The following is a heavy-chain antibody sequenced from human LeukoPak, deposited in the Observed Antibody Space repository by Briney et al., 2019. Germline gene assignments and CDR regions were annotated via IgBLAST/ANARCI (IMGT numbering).Heavy chain of an antibody. CDR3: ATSYGAATGPVPDY. CDR2: ISSSGSTI. J-gene: IGHJ4*02. Sequence: QSGGSLRLSCAASGFTFSSYEMNWVRQAPGKGLEWVSYISSSGSTIYSPPSLTPRFTISTDNAKNSLYLQMNSLTAEDTAVYYCATSYGAATGPVPDYWGQGTLVTVSS. V-gene: IGHV3-48*03. CDR1: GFTFSSYE. D-gene: IGHD1-1*01.